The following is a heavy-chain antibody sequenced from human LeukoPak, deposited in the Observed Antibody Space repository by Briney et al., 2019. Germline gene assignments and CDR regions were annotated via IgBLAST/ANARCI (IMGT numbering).Heavy chain of an antibody. CDR3: ARVGYYESSGYYEY. V-gene: IGHV1-2*06. D-gene: IGHD3-22*01. CDR1: GYTLTDYY. J-gene: IGHJ4*02. Sequence: ASVKVSCTASGYTLTDYYMQWVRQAPGQGLEWMGRINPNSGGTNYAQKFQGRVTMTRDTSISTVYMELSRLRSDDTAVYYCARVGYYESSGYYEYWGQGTLVTVSS. CDR2: INPNSGGT.